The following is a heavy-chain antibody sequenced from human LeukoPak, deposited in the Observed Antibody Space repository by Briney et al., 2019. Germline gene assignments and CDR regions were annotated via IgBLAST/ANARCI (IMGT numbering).Heavy chain of an antibody. CDR2: IIPIVGTA. CDR3: AKASVGASGWSYYIFSWFDL. J-gene: IGHJ5*02. Sequence: SVTVSCKASGGTFSSYAINWVRQAPGQGLEWMGGIIPIVGTADYPQKFQDRVTITADESTSTAYMELSSLRSEDTAVYYCAKASVGASGWSYYIFSWFDLWGQGTLVTVSS. D-gene: IGHD3-10*01. CDR1: GGTFSSYA. V-gene: IGHV1-69*01.